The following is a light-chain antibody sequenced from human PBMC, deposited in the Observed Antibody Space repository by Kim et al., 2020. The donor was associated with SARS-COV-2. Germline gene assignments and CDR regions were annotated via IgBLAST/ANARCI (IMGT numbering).Light chain of an antibody. J-gene: IGKJ5*01. CDR2: KTS. Sequence: DIQMTQSPSTLSASVGDRVTITCRASQTINNWLAWYQQQPGKAPKLLIYKTSTLESGVPSRFSGSGSGTEFTLTISSLQPEDFATYYCQQYVSHLITFGQGTRLEIK. CDR3: QQYVSHLIT. CDR1: QTINNW. V-gene: IGKV1-5*03.